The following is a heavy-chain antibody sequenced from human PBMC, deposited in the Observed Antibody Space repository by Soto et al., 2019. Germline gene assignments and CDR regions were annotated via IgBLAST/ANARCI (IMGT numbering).Heavy chain of an antibody. J-gene: IGHJ4*02. CDR1: GYTFTSYG. CDR2: ISAYNGNT. V-gene: IGHV1-18*01. Sequence: ASVKVSCKASGYTFTSYGISWVRQAPGQGLEWMGWISAYNGNTNYAQKLQGRVTMTTGTSTSTAYMELRSLRSDDTAVYYCARTGDSSGSYYDFDYWGQGTLVTVSS. D-gene: IGHD3-22*01. CDR3: ARTGDSSGSYYDFDY.